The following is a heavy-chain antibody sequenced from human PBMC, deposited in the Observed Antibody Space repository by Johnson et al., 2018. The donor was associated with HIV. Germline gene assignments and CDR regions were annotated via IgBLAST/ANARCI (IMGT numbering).Heavy chain of an antibody. V-gene: IGHV3-30*14. D-gene: IGHD1-26*01. CDR3: ARDQYSGGHRRCTGGCGFDI. J-gene: IGHJ3*02. Sequence: QVQLVESGGGVVQPGRSLRLSCAASGFTFSSYAMHWVRQAPGKGLEWVAVISYDGSNKYYADSVKGRFTISRDNSKNTLYLQMNSLRAEDTAVYYCARDQYSGGHRRCTGGCGFDIWGQGTMVAVSS. CDR2: ISYDGSNK. CDR1: GFTFSSYA.